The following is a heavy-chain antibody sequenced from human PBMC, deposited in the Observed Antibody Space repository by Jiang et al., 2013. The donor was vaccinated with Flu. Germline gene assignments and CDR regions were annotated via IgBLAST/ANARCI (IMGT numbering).Heavy chain of an antibody. CDR2: IYHSGST. Sequence: GLVKPSETLSLTCAVSGYSISSGYYWGWIRQPPGKGLEWIGSIYHSGSTYYNPSLKSRVTISVDTSKNQFSLKLSSVTAADTAVYYCAAVVVVAATPSHFDLWGRGTLVTVSS. V-gene: IGHV4-38-2*01. CDR3: AAVVVVAATPSHFDL. CDR1: GYSISSGYY. D-gene: IGHD2-15*01. J-gene: IGHJ2*01.